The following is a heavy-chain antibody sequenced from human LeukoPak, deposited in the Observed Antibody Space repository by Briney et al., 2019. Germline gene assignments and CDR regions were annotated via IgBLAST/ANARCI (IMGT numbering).Heavy chain of an antibody. CDR3: ARQYTSGWYYFDY. V-gene: IGHV3-23*01. J-gene: IGHJ4*02. CDR2: IRASGGSA. Sequence: PGGSLRLSCAASGFVFNNFGMTWVRQAPGKGLEWVSAIRASGGSADYADSVKGRFTISRDNSKDTLFLQMNSPRDEDTAVYYCARQYTSGWYYFDYWAREPWSPSPQ. CDR1: GFVFNNFG. D-gene: IGHD6-19*01.